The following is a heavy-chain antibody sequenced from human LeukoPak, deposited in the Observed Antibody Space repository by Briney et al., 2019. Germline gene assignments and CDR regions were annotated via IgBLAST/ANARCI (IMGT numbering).Heavy chain of an antibody. CDR1: GGTFSGYA. Sequence: ASVKVSCKASGGTFSGYAISWVRQAPGQGLEWMGGIIPIFGTANYAQKFQGRVTITADESTSTAYMELSSLRSEDTAVYYCAILGWYGDYQERGTATRAFDYWGQGTLVTVSS. V-gene: IGHV1-69*13. J-gene: IGHJ4*02. D-gene: IGHD4-17*01. CDR2: IIPIFGTA. CDR3: AILGWYGDYQERGTATRAFDY.